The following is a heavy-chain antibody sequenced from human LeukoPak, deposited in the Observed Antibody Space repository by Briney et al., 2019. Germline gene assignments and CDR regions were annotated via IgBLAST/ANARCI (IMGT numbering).Heavy chain of an antibody. CDR2: ISTSGST. V-gene: IGHV4-4*07. CDR3: ARGEYYYDSSGYYGPGLDY. J-gene: IGHJ4*02. CDR1: GGSISSYC. D-gene: IGHD3-22*01. Sequence: SETLSLTCTVSGGSISSYCWSWIRQPAGKGLEWIGRISTSGSTNYNPSLKSRVTMSVDTSKNQFSLKLSSVTAADTAVYYCARGEYYYDSSGYYGPGLDYWGQGTLVTVSS.